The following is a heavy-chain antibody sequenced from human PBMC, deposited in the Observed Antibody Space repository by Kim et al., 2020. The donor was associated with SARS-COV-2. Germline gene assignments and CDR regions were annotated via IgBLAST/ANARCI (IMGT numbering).Heavy chain of an antibody. CDR2: A. Sequence: ANYAQKFQGRVTITADESTSTAYMELSSLRSEDTAVYYCARDDPGISVDPWGQGTLVTVSS. V-gene: IGHV1-69*01. CDR3: ARDDPGISVDP. J-gene: IGHJ5*02. D-gene: IGHD3-10*01.